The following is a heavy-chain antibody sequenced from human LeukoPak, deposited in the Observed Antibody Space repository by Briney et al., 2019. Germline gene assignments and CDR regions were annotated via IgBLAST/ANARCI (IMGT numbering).Heavy chain of an antibody. D-gene: IGHD3-10*01. CDR1: GFTFSSYW. Sequence: GGSLRLSCAASGFTFSSYWMSWVRQAPGKGLEWVANIKQDGSEKYYVDSVKGRFTISRDNAKNSLYLQMNSLRAEETAVYYCARGPRGYYGSSYYFDYWGQGTLVTVSS. CDR3: ARGPRGYYGSSYYFDY. J-gene: IGHJ4*02. V-gene: IGHV3-7*01. CDR2: IKQDGSEK.